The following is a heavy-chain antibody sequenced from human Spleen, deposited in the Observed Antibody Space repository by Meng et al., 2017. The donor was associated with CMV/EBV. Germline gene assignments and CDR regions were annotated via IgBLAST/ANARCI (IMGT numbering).Heavy chain of an antibody. CDR3: ARGPRSFHSGYPFDF. CDR1: GFTFSDYY. Sequence: SGFTFSDYYITWIRQAPGKGLEWVSYISSSGSTLKYADAVKGRFAISRDNAEKSLTLEMNNLTADDTAVYFCARGPRSFHSGYPFDFWGQGTLVTVSS. V-gene: IGHV3-11*01. CDR2: ISSSGSTL. D-gene: IGHD3-22*01. J-gene: IGHJ4*02.